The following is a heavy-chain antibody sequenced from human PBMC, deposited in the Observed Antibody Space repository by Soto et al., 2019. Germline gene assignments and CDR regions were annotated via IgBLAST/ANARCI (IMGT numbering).Heavy chain of an antibody. CDR3: AKSLLFVDHAYMDV. Sequence: QVQLVQSGAEVKKPGSSVKVSCEASGGSFISYTFTWVRQAPGQGLEWMGRIIPIQGRANYALKLQDRVTITADRSTKTVYMELRSLRPEDTAVYYCAKSLLFVDHAYMDVWDKGTTVTVSS. D-gene: IGHD2-21*01. CDR1: GGSFISYT. V-gene: IGHV1-69*02. J-gene: IGHJ6*03. CDR2: IIPIQGRA.